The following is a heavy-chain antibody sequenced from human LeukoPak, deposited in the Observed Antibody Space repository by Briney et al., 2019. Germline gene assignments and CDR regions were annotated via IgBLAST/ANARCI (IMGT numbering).Heavy chain of an antibody. CDR3: ARDRELGY. D-gene: IGHD1-26*01. J-gene: IGHJ4*02. CDR1: GDSIISDDYY. V-gene: IGHV4-39*07. CDR2: VYYRGTP. Sequence: SETLSLTCTVSGDSIISDDYYWAWIRQPPGKGLEWIGSVYYRGTPYYSASLKSRVTISIDTSKSQFFLKVNSVTAADTAVYFCARDRELGYWGQGTLVTVSS.